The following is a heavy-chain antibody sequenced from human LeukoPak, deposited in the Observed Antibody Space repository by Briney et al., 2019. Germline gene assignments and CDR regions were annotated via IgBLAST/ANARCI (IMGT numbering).Heavy chain of an antibody. D-gene: IGHD1-26*01. Sequence: PGGSLRLSCAASGLTFSSYAMSWVRQAPGKGLEWVSAISGSGGSTYYADSVKGRFTISRDNSKNTLYLQMNSLRAEDTAVYYCAKDPSGGSYYIEYYFDYWGQGTLVTVSS. J-gene: IGHJ4*02. CDR1: GLTFSSYA. CDR2: ISGSGGST. CDR3: AKDPSGGSYYIEYYFDY. V-gene: IGHV3-23*01.